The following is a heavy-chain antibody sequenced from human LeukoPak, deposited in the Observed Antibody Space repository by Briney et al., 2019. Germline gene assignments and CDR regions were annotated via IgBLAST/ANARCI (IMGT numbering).Heavy chain of an antibody. CDR3: AKLSARFLDWVRNWFDP. D-gene: IGHD3/OR15-3a*01. J-gene: IGHJ5*02. V-gene: IGHV3-48*03. CDR2: ISFSDSYK. Sequence: GGSLRLSCAASGFTVSTYEMKWVRQAPGKGLEWVSYISFSDSYKYYADSVKGRFTISRDNAKNSLYLQMNGLRAEDTAVYYCAKLSARFLDWVRNWFDPWGQGTLVTVSS. CDR1: GFTVSTYE.